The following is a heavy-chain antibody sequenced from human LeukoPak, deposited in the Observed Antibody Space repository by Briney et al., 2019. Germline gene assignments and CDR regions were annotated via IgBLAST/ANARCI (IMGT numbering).Heavy chain of an antibody. CDR1: GGSISSSSYY. CDR2: IYYSGST. CDR3: ARISARVLRRFDY. Sequence: SETLSLTCTVSGGSISSSSYYWGWIRQPPGKGLEWIGSIYYSGSTYYNPSLKSRVTISVDTSKNQFSLKLSSVTAADTAVYYCARISARVLRRFDYWGQGTLVTVSS. J-gene: IGHJ4*02. D-gene: IGHD6-6*01. V-gene: IGHV4-39*01.